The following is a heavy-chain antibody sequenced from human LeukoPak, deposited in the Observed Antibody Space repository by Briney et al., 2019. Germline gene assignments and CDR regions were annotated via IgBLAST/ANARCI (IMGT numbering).Heavy chain of an antibody. V-gene: IGHV3-23*01. Sequence: GGSLRLSCAASGFTFSSYAMSWVRRAPGKGLEWVSGISGSGGSTYYADSVKGRFTISRDNSKNTLSLQMNSLRAEDTAVYYCAKDGYCSGGDCYTYFDYWGQGTLVTVSS. CDR1: GFTFSSYA. D-gene: IGHD2-15*01. CDR3: AKDGYCSGGDCYTYFDY. J-gene: IGHJ4*02. CDR2: ISGSGGST.